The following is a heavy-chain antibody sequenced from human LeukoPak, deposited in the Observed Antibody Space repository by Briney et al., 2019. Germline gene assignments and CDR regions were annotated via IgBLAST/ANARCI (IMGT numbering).Heavy chain of an antibody. CDR3: ASTMIVVGDAFDI. V-gene: IGHV3-21*01. J-gene: IGHJ3*02. Sequence: GGTLGLSCAASGFTFSSYSMNWVRQASGKGLEWVSSISSSRSYIYYADSVKGRFTISRDNAKNSLYLQMNSLRAEDTAVYYCASTMIVVGDAFDIWGQGTMVTVSS. CDR2: ISSSRSYI. D-gene: IGHD3-22*01. CDR1: GFTFSSYS.